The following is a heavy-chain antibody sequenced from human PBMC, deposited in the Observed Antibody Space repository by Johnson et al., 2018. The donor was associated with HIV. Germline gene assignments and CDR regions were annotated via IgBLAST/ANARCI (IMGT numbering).Heavy chain of an antibody. CDR1: GFPVSGDY. D-gene: IGHD2-21*02. V-gene: IGHV3-66*04. Sequence: VQLVESGGGLVRPGGSLRLSCAASGFPVSGDYMSWVRQTPRKGLEWVSLIYNDGTTYYAASLKGRFTISRDNSRNTLYLQMNRLSADDTAIYYCARLRQEANCGGDCHWAIWGQGTMVTVSS. CDR2: IYNDGTT. J-gene: IGHJ3*02. CDR3: ARLRQEANCGGDCHWAI.